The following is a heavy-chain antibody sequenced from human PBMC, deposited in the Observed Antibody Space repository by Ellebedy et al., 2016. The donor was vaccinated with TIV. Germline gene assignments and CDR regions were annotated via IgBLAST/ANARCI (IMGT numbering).Heavy chain of an antibody. CDR3: AREMGVVVPAAIGLGYFDY. V-gene: IGHV1-69*13. Sequence: AASVKVSCKASGGTFSSYGISWVRQAPGQGLEWMGGTIPIFGTANYAQKFQGRVTITADESTSTAYMELSSLRSEDTAVYYCAREMGVVVPAAIGLGYFDYWGRGTLVTVSS. CDR2: TIPIFGTA. CDR1: GGTFSSYG. J-gene: IGHJ4*02. D-gene: IGHD2-2*01.